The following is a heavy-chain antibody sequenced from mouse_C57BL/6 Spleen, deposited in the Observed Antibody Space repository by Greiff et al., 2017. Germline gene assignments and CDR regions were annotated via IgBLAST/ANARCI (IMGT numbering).Heavy chain of an antibody. CDR2: ISDGGSYT. D-gene: IGHD2-5*01. CDR3: ARDRNYSNFYYAMDY. Sequence: EVKLVESGGGLVKPGGSLKLSCAASGFTFSSYAMSWVRQTPEKRLEWVATISDGGSYTYYPDNVKGRFTISRDNAKNNLYLQMSHLKSEDTAMYYCARDRNYSNFYYAMDYWGQGTSVTVSS. V-gene: IGHV5-4*01. CDR1: GFTFSSYA. J-gene: IGHJ4*01.